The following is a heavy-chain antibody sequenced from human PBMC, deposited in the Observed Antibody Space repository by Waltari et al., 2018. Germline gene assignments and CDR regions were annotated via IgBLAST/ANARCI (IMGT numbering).Heavy chain of an antibody. Sequence: QLQLQESGPGLVKPSETLSLICSISGGSISSTSYYWGWIRQPPGKGLEWIGSFIYNGNTYYNPSLKSRISFFVETSKNQFLLQLRSVTAADTAMYYCARPGRVGGGSLMGLDYWGQGTLVTVSS. J-gene: IGHJ4*02. CDR2: FIYNGNT. CDR1: GGSISSTSYY. V-gene: IGHV4-39*01. CDR3: ARPGRVGGGSLMGLDY. D-gene: IGHD2-15*01.